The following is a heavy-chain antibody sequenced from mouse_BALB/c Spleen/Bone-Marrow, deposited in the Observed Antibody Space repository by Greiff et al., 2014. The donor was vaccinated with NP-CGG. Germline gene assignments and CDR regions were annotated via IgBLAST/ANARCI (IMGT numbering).Heavy chain of an antibody. CDR1: GFNIKDTH. J-gene: IGHJ4*01. CDR2: IDPANGNT. Sequence: DVKLVESGAELVKPGASVKLSCTASGFNIKDTHMHWVKQRPEQGLEWIGRIDPANGNTKYDPKFQGKATITADTSSNTAYLQLSSLTSEDTAVYYGSSYAMDYWGQGTSVTVSS. V-gene: IGHV14-3*02. CDR3: SSYAMDY.